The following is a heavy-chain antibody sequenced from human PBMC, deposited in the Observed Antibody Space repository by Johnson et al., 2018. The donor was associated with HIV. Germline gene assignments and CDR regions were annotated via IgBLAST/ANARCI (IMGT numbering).Heavy chain of an antibody. V-gene: IGHV3-53*01. Sequence: VQLVESGGGVVQPGGSLRLSCAASGFTVTNNYMSWVRQAPGKGLEWVSVIYSGGSTYYADSVKGRFTISRDNSKNTLYLQMNSLRAEDTALYYCARDLRNSGWSNGFDVWGQGTMVTVSS. D-gene: IGHD6-19*01. CDR2: IYSGGST. J-gene: IGHJ3*01. CDR3: ARDLRNSGWSNGFDV. CDR1: GFTVTNNY.